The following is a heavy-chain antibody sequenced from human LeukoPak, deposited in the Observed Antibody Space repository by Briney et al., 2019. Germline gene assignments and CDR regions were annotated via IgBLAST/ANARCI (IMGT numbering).Heavy chain of an antibody. Sequence: GEALKISFKGSGYSFTSYWIGWVRQMPGKGLEWMGIIYPGDSDTRYSPSFQGQVTISADKSISTAYLQWSRLKASDTAMYYCARHHSSSFGEVVDYWGQGTLVTVSS. CDR3: ARHHSSSFGEVVDY. J-gene: IGHJ4*02. V-gene: IGHV5-51*01. D-gene: IGHD6-13*01. CDR2: IYPGDSDT. CDR1: GYSFTSYW.